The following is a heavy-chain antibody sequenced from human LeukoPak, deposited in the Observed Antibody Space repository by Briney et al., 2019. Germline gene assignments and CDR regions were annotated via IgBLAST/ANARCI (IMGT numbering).Heavy chain of an antibody. CDR2: ISSSSSYI. D-gene: IGHD3-10*01. V-gene: IGHV3-21*01. CDR1: GFTFSSYS. CDR3: ARERRDGGFGELLSLPFDY. J-gene: IGHJ4*02. Sequence: GGSLRLSCAASGFTFSSYSMNWVRQAPGKGLEWVSSISSSSSYIYYADSVKGRFTISRDNVKNSLYLQMNSLRAEDTAVYYCARERRDGGFGELLSLPFDYWGQGTLVTVSS.